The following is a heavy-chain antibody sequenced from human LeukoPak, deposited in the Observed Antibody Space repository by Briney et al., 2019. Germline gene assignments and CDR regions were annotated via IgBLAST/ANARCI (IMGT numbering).Heavy chain of an antibody. V-gene: IGHV1-46*01. D-gene: IGHD6-13*01. CDR3: ACSRGYSSSWLTRNWFDP. Sequence: ASVTVSCKASGYTFTSNHIHCVRQAPGQGLEWMGVINPSGDSTSYAQKFQGRVTMTRDTSTSTVYMELRSLRSDDTAVYYCACSRGYSSSWLTRNWFDPWGQGTLVTVSS. CDR1: GYTFTSNH. J-gene: IGHJ5*02. CDR2: INPSGDST.